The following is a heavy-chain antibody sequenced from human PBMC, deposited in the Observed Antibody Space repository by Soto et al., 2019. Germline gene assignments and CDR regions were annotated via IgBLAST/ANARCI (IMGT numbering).Heavy chain of an antibody. CDR1: GYIFTNHY. CDR3: ARADYYDSSGFYYDC. J-gene: IGHJ4*02. V-gene: IGHV1-46*01. D-gene: IGHD3-22*01. CDR2: INPSGGST. Sequence: QVQLVQSGAEVKKPGASVKVSCKASGYIFTNHYIHWVRQAPGQGLEWMGIINPSGGSTNYLQKFQARITMTRDTSTRTVYMELSSLRSEDTAVYFCARADYYDSSGFYYDCWGQGSLVTVSS.